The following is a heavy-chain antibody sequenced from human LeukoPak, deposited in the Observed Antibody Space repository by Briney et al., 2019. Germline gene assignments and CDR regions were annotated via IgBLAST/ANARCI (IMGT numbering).Heavy chain of an antibody. V-gene: IGHV1-18*01. CDR1: AYTFTSYG. CDR3: ARDEAGYYYYGMDV. CDR2: ISAYNGNT. J-gene: IGHJ6*02. Sequence: ASVKVSCKASAYTFTSYGISWVRQAPGQGLEWMGWISAYNGNTNYAQKLQGRVTMTTDTSTSTAYMELRSLRSDDTAVYYCARDEAGYYYYGMDVWGQGTTVTVSS. D-gene: IGHD6-19*01.